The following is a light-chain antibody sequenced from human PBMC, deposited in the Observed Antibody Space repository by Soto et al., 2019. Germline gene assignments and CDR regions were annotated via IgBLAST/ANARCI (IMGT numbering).Light chain of an antibody. V-gene: IGKV3-15*01. J-gene: IGKJ1*01. Sequence: EIVMTQSPATLSVSPGERATLSCRASQSVGSNLAWYQQKPGQAPRLLIYGASTRATDIPARFSGSGSGTQFTLTISSLQSEDFAVYYCHQRQSWPRTFGQGTKVEIK. CDR2: GAS. CDR1: QSVGSN. CDR3: HQRQSWPRT.